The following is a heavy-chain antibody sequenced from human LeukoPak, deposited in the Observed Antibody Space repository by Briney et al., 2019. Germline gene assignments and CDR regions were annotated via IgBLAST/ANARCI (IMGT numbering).Heavy chain of an antibody. CDR3: ARGWGTHGFDY. CDR1: GGSFRGYY. CDR2: VNQSGNS. Sequence: PSETLSLTCAVYGGSFRGYYWSWIGQPPGKGLEWIGDVNQSGNSHYTPSLKSRLTISTDPSKNQFSLKLTSVTGAETGVYYCARGWGTHGFDYWGQGTPVTVSS. D-gene: IGHD7-27*01. V-gene: IGHV4-34*01. J-gene: IGHJ4*02.